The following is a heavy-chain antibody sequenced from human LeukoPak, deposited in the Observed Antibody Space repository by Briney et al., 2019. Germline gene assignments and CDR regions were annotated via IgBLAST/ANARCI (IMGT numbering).Heavy chain of an antibody. CDR1: GFTFSSYW. CDR2: ISGSGGST. V-gene: IGHV3-23*01. J-gene: IGHJ4*02. Sequence: GGSLRLSCAASGFTFSSYWMTWVRQAPGKGLEWVSAISGSGGSTYYADSVKGRFTISRDNSKNTLYLQMNSLRAEDTAVYYCAKPNGGSRGYSYGYGYWGQGTLVTVSS. D-gene: IGHD5-18*01. CDR3: AKPNGGSRGYSYGYGY.